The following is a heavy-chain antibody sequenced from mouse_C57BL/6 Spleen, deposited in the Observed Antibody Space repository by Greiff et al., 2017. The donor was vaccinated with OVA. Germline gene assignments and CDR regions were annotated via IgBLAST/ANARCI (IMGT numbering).Heavy chain of an antibody. V-gene: IGHV10-1*01. J-gene: IGHJ2*01. CDR3: VRDWGFY. CDR2: IRSKSNNYAT. CDR1: GFSFNTYA. D-gene: IGHD4-1*01. Sequence: DVHLVESGGGLVQPKGSLKLSCAASGFSFNTYAMNWVRQAPGKGLEWVARIRSKSNNYATYYADSVKARFTISRDDSESMLYLQMNNLKTEDTAMYYCVRDWGFYWGQGTTLTVSS.